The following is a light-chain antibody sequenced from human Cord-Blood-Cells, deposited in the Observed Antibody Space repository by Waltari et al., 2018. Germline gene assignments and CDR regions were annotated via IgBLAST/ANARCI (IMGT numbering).Light chain of an antibody. V-gene: IGKV3-15*01. J-gene: IGKJ2*03. CDR2: GAS. CDR1: QSVSSN. Sequence: EIVMTQSPATLSVSPGERATLSCRASQSVSSNLAWYQQKPGQAPRLLIYGASTRAPGIPARFSVSGSGTEFTLTISSLQSEDFAVYDCQQYNNWPPYSFGQGTKLEIK. CDR3: QQYNNWPPYS.